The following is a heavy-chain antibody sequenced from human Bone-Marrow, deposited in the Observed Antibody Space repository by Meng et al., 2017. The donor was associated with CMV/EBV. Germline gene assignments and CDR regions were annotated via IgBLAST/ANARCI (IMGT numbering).Heavy chain of an antibody. J-gene: IGHJ4*02. CDR1: GFTFTSSA. V-gene: IGHV1-58*01. Sequence: SVKVSCKASGFTFTSSAVQWVRQVREQRLEWIGWIVVGSGNTNYAQKLQGRVTMTTDTSTSTAYMELRSLRSDDTAVYYCARDNGVGANLDYWGQGTPVTVSS. CDR3: ARDNGVGANLDY. CDR2: IVVGSGNT. D-gene: IGHD1-26*01.